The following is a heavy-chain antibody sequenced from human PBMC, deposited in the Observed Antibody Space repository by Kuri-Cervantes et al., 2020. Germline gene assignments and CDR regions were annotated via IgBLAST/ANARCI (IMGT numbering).Heavy chain of an antibody. Sequence: GGSLRLSCAASGFTFSAYWMSWVRQAPGKGLEWVGNIKQDGSEKYYVDSVKGRFTISRDNAKNSLYLQMNSLRAGDTAVYYCARDFYRGRDHWGQGTLVTVSS. D-gene: IGHD2/OR15-2a*01. CDR1: GFTFSAYW. J-gene: IGHJ4*02. CDR2: IKQDGSEK. V-gene: IGHV3-7*01. CDR3: ARDFYRGRDH.